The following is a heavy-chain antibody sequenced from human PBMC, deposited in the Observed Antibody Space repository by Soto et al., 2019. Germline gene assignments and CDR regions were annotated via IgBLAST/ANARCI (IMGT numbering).Heavy chain of an antibody. J-gene: IGHJ6*02. D-gene: IGHD3-22*01. V-gene: IGHV3-15*07. CDR3: TTSDYYDSSGYYHYYYYGMDV. Sequence: PGGSLRLSCAASGFTFSNAWMNWVRQAPGKGLEWVGRIKSKTDGGTTDYAAPVKGRFTISRDDSKNTLYLQMNSLKTEDTAVYYCTTSDYYDSSGYYHYYYYGMDVWGQGTTVTVSS. CDR1: GFTFSNAW. CDR2: IKSKTDGGTT.